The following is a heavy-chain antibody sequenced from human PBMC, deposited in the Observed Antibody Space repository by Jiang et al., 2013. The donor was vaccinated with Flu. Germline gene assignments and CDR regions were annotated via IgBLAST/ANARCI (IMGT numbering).Heavy chain of an antibody. V-gene: IGHV3-11*03. CDR1: GFTFSDYY. CDR3: ARRYCGGSCYPMTFDY. Sequence: VQLLESGGGLVKPGGSLRLSCATSGFTFSDYYMNWIRQAPGKGLEWVSYISSSGSYTNYADSVKGRFTISRDNAKNSLYLLMNSLRAEDTAVYYCARRYCGGSCYPMTFDYWARNPGHRLL. CDR2: ISSSGSYT. D-gene: IGHD2-15*01. J-gene: IGHJ4*01.